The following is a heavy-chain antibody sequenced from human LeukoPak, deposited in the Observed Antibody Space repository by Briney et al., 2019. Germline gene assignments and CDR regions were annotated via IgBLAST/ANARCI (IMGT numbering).Heavy chain of an antibody. Sequence: SETLSLTRAVYGGSFSGYYWSWIRQPPGKGLEWIGEINHSGSTNYNPSLKSRVTISVDTSKNQFSLKLSSVTAADTAVYYCARGAVAGVYYYYYYMDVWGKGTTVTVSS. V-gene: IGHV4-34*01. D-gene: IGHD6-19*01. CDR2: INHSGST. CDR1: GGSFSGYY. CDR3: ARGAVAGVYYYYYYMDV. J-gene: IGHJ6*03.